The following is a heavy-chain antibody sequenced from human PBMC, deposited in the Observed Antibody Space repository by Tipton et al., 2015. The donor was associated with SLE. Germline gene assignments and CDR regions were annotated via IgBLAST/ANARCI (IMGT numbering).Heavy chain of an antibody. CDR3: ARDGGFLEWLLFGFDY. CDR2: ISSSGSAI. V-gene: IGHV3-48*03. D-gene: IGHD3-3*01. Sequence: SLRLSCAASGFTFSNYEMNWVRQAPGKGLEWVSYISSSGSAIYYADSVRGRFTISRDNAKNSLYLQMNSLRAEDTAVYYCARDGGFLEWLLFGFDYWGQGTLVTVSS. J-gene: IGHJ4*02. CDR1: GFTFSNYE.